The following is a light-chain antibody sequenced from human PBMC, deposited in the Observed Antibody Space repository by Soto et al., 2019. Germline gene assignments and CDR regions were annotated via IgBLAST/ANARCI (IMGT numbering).Light chain of an antibody. J-gene: IGKJ2*01. CDR1: QSISKW. CDR2: SAS. Sequence: DIQMTQSPSTLSASLGDRVTITCRASQSISKWLAWYQQKPGKAPNLLIFSASTLQSGVSSRFSGSGSGTDFTLTINSLQPEDFASYYCQQSYKIPPTFGQGTKVDIK. CDR3: QQSYKIPPT. V-gene: IGKV1-39*01.